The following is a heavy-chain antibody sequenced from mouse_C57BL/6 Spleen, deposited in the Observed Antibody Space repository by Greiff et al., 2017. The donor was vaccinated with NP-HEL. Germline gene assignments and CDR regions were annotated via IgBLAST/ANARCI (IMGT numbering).Heavy chain of an antibody. J-gene: IGHJ2*01. Sequence: QVQLQQSGPGLVAPSQSLPITCTASGFSLTSYAISWVRQPPGKGLEWLGVIWTGGGTNYYSALKSRLSISKDYSKSQAFSKMNSLQTDDTARYFCAGEGEDYYDGSPPYFDYWGQGTTLTVSS. V-gene: IGHV2-9-1*01. CDR3: AGEGEDYYDGSPPYFDY. D-gene: IGHD1-1*01. CDR2: IWTGGGT. CDR1: GFSLTSYA.